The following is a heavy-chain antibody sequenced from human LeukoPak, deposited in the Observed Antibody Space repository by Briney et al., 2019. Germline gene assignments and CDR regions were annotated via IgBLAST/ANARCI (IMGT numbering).Heavy chain of an antibody. CDR3: ATLAGES. V-gene: IGHV4-39*01. CDR2: IYYSGSA. D-gene: IGHD1-26*01. Sequence: SETLSLTCTVSGGSIIRSAYSWGWIRQPPGKGLEYIGNIYYSGSAYYNPSLKSRVTLSVDTSNNQFSLRLTSVTAADTAVYYCATLAGESWGQGTLVTVSS. CDR1: GGSIIRSAYS. J-gene: IGHJ5*02.